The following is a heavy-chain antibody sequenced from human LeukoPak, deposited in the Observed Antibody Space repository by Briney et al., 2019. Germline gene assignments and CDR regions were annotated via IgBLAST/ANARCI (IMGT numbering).Heavy chain of an antibody. V-gene: IGHV4-59*01. D-gene: IGHD6-13*01. J-gene: IGHJ5*02. CDR2: IYYSGST. CDR1: GGSISSYY. Sequence: SETLSLTCTVSGGSISSYYWSWIRQPPGKGLEWIGYIYYSGSTNYNPSLKSRVTISVDTSKNQFSLKLSSVTAADTAVYYCARVRSSWSRLREYNWFDPWGQGTLVTVSS. CDR3: ARVRSSWSRLREYNWFDP.